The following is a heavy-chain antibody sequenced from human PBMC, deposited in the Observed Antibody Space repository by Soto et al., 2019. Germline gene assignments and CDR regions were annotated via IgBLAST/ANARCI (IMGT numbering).Heavy chain of an antibody. CDR1: GFTFSNAW. J-gene: IGHJ6*02. D-gene: IGHD1-26*01. CDR3: TTLWYSGSYYDYYYGMDV. CDR2: IKSKTDGGTT. V-gene: IGHV3-15*07. Sequence: GGSLRLSCAASGFTFSNAWMNWVRQAPGKGLEWVGRIKSKTDGGTTDYAAPVKGRFTISRDDSKNTLYLQMNSLKTEDTAVYYCTTLWYSGSYYDYYYGMDVWGQGTTVTVSS.